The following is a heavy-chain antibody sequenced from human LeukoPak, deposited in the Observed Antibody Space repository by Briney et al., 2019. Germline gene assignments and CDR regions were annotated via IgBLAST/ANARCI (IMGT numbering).Heavy chain of an antibody. V-gene: IGHV4-31*03. D-gene: IGHD2-15*01. Sequence: SETLSLTCTVSGGSISSGGYYWSWIRQHPGRGLEWIGYIYYSGSTYYNPSLKSRVTISVDTSKNQFSLKLSSVTAADTAVYYCASREDGGSPPVAWFDPWGEGTLVTVLS. CDR1: GGSISSGGYY. CDR2: IYYSGST. J-gene: IGHJ5*02. CDR3: ASREDGGSPPVAWFDP.